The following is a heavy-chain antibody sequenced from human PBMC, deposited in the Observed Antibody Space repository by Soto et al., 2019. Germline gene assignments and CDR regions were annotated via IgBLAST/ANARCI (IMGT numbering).Heavy chain of an antibody. D-gene: IGHD3-9*01. CDR3: ARWVGGESRYLDY. CDR2: ISSSSSNT. Sequence: EVQLVESGGGLVQPGGSLRLSCAASGFTFSAYSMNWVRQAPGKGLEWVSDISSSSSNTYYADSVKGGFTISRDNAKNSLYLQMNGLGAEDRAVYYCARWVGGESRYLDYWGQGTLVTVSS. J-gene: IGHJ4*02. CDR1: GFTFSAYS. V-gene: IGHV3-48*01.